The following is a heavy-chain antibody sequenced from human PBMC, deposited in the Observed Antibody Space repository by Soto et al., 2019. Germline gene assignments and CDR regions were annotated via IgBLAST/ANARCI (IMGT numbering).Heavy chain of an antibody. V-gene: IGHV3-11*06. J-gene: IGHJ4*02. Sequence: GGSLRLSCEGSGFTFSDYYISWIRQAPGKGLEWISYSSNSGTFSRYADSVKGRFSISRDNTKNLLYLQMNSLRAEDTAVYYCARSGDNYNRLDHWGQGTLVTVSS. D-gene: IGHD1-1*01. CDR3: ARSGDNYNRLDH. CDR1: GFTFSDYY. CDR2: SSNSGTFS.